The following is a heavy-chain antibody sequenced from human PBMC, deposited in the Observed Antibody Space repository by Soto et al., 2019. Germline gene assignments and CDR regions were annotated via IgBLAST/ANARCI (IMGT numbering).Heavy chain of an antibody. CDR2: IYYSGST. V-gene: IGHV4-39*01. CDR1: GGSISSSSYY. Sequence: ASETLSLTCTVSGGSISSSSYYWGWIRQPPGKGLEWIGSIYYSGSTYYSPSLKSRVTISVDTSKNQFSLKLSSVTAADTAVYYCASPKIAFYNWFDPWGQGTLVTVSS. CDR3: ASPKIAFYNWFDP. J-gene: IGHJ5*02. D-gene: IGHD3-3*02.